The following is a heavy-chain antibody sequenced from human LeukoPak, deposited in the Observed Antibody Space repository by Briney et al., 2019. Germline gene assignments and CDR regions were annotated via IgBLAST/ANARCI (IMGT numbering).Heavy chain of an antibody. CDR2: IKQDGSEK. Sequence: GGSLRLSCAASGFTFSSYWMSWLRQAPGKGLEGVANIKQDGSEKYYVDSVKGRFTISRDNAKNSLYLQMNSLRAEDTAVYYCARDPHGSGSYYRDWGQGTLVTVSS. CDR3: ARDPHGSGSYYRD. J-gene: IGHJ4*02. CDR1: GFTFSSYW. D-gene: IGHD3-10*01. V-gene: IGHV3-7*01.